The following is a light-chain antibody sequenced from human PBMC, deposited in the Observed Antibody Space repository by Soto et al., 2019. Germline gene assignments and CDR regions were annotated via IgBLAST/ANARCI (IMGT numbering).Light chain of an antibody. CDR2: DVS. J-gene: IGKJ1*01. Sequence: DIQMTQSPSTLSASVGDRVTITYRASQSISSWLAWYQQKPGKAPNLLIYDVSSLQSGVPSRFSGSGSGTEFTLTISRLQPDDFATYYCQQYDSYSMTFGQGTKVDIK. V-gene: IGKV1-5*01. CDR3: QQYDSYSMT. CDR1: QSISSW.